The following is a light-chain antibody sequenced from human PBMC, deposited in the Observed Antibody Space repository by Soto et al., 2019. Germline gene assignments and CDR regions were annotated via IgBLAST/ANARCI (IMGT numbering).Light chain of an antibody. Sequence: DIQMTQSPSSLSASVGDRVTITCRASQSISSYLNWYQQKPGKAPKLLIYAASSLQSGVPSRFSGSGSGTDFTLTISSLXXXXXXXYYCQQSYSTPLYTFGQGTKLEIK. CDR3: QQSYSTPLYT. J-gene: IGKJ2*01. CDR2: AAS. V-gene: IGKV1-39*01. CDR1: QSISSY.